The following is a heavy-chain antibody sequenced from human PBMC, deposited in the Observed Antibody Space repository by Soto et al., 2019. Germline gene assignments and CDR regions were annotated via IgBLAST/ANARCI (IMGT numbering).Heavy chain of an antibody. CDR1: GFTFSDST. V-gene: IGHV3-73*01. CDR3: TRGDDILTGYPELDY. J-gene: IGHJ4*02. Sequence: GGSLRLSCAASGFTFSDSTMHWVRQASGKGLEWVGRIRSKANSYATTYGASVKGRFIISRDDSKNMAYLQMNSLKTEDTAVFYCTRGDDILTGYPELDYWGQGTLVTVSS. CDR2: IRSKANSYAT. D-gene: IGHD3-9*01.